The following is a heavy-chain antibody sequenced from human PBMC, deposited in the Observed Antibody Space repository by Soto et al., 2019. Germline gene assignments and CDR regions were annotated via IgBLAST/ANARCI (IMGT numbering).Heavy chain of an antibody. CDR1: GGSINNYY. D-gene: IGHD3-16*02. Sequence: SETLSLTCTVSGGSINNYYWNWIRQPPGKGLEWIGYVYFKGSTNYNPSLESRVSISLDTSKNQVSLKLNSVTAADTAIYYCARELGVTFDYWGQGTQVTVSS. CDR3: ARELGVTFDY. J-gene: IGHJ4*02. CDR2: VYFKGST. V-gene: IGHV4-59*01.